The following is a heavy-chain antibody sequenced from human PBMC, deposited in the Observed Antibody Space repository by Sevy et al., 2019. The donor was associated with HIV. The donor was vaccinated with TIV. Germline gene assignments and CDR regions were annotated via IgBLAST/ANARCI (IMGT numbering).Heavy chain of an antibody. Sequence: GGSLRLSCAASGFTFNTHAMNWVRQAPGKGLEWVSVISGPGYGTNYADSVKGRFTISRDNSKNTLYLQMNSLRDDDTAVYYCAKALNPALESMLEVNLRSLKGFYVWGQGTMVTVSS. D-gene: IGHD3-22*01. CDR1: GFTFNTHA. CDR2: ISGPGYGT. CDR3: AKALNPALESMLEVNLRSLKGFYV. V-gene: IGHV3-23*01. J-gene: IGHJ3*01.